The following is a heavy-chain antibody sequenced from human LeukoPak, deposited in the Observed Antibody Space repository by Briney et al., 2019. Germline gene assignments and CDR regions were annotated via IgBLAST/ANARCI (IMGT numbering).Heavy chain of an antibody. J-gene: IGHJ5*02. CDR1: GGSVSNSY. CDR2: IYNSGST. Sequence: NPSETLSLTCTVSGGSVSNSYWSWILQPPAKGLQWIGNIYNSGSTYYNPSLKSRVTISVDTSKNQFSLKLSSVTAADTAVYYCARQAYSSNLGWFDPWGQGTLVTVSS. CDR3: ARQAYSSNLGWFDP. D-gene: IGHD6-13*01. V-gene: IGHV4-59*04.